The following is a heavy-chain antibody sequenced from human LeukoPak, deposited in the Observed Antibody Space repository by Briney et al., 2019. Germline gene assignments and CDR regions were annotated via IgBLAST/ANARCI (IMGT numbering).Heavy chain of an antibody. CDR1: GYTFTGYY. D-gene: IGHD1-1*01. J-gene: IGHJ3*01. CDR2: INPNSGGT. Sequence: ASVKVSCKASGYTFTGYYMHWVRQAPGQGLEWMGWINPNSGGTNYAQKFQGRVTMTRDTSISTAYMELSRLRSDDTAVYYCAGDVMSTALDAFDVWGQGTMVTVSS. CDR3: AGDVMSTALDAFDV. V-gene: IGHV1-2*02.